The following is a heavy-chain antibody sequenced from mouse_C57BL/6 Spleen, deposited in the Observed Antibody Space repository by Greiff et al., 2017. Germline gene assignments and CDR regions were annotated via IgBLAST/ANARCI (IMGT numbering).Heavy chain of an antibody. J-gene: IGHJ1*03. CDR1: GYTFTSYW. Sequence: LVESGAELAKPGASVKLSCKASGYTFTSYWMHWVKQRPGQGLEWIGYIYPSSGYTKYNQKFKAKATVTADNYSSTAYMQLSSLTYEASAVYYCARWDDYGSCYDWYFDVWGTGTTVTVSS. CDR3: ARWDDYGSCYDWYFDV. D-gene: IGHD1-1*01. CDR2: IYPSSGYT. V-gene: IGHV1-7*01.